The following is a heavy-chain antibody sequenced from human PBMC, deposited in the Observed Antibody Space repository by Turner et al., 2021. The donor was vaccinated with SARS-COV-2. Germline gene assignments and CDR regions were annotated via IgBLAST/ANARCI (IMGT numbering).Heavy chain of an antibody. Sequence: QLQLQESGPGLVKPSETMSLPCPVSGGSISSSRYYWGWIRQPPGKGLEWIGNSYYSGSAYYNPSLKSRVTISVDPSKNQVSLKLTSVTAADTAVYYCARLMDTAMDYYGTDVWGQGTTVTVSS. CDR2: SYYSGSA. V-gene: IGHV4-39*01. J-gene: IGHJ6*02. CDR1: GGSISSSRYY. D-gene: IGHD5-18*01. CDR3: ARLMDTAMDYYGTDV.